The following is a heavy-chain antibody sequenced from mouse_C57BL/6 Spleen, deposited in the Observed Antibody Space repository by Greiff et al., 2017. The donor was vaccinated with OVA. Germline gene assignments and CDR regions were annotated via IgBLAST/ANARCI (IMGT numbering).Heavy chain of an antibody. CDR2: IYPGDGDT. V-gene: IGHV1-82*01. Sequence: VQLQQSGPELVKPGASVKISSKASGYAFSSSWMNWVKQRPGKGLEWIGRIYPGDGDTNYNGKFKGKATLTADKSSSTAYMQLSSLTSEDSAVYFCARLGDGYSYWGQGTTLTVSS. CDR1: GYAFSSSW. CDR3: ARLGDGYSY. D-gene: IGHD2-3*01. J-gene: IGHJ2*01.